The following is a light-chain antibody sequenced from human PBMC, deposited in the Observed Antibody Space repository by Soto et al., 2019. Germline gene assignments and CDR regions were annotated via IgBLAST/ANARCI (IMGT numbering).Light chain of an antibody. V-gene: IGKV3-20*01. J-gene: IGKJ1*01. CDR1: QSISSSD. CDR2: AAS. Sequence: EIVLTQSPGTLSLSPGERATLSCRVSQSISSSDLAWYQHRPGQAPRLLIYAASSRATGIPVRFSGSGSGTDFTLSISRLEPEDFAVYYCQHYGSSSWTFGQGTKVDIK. CDR3: QHYGSSSWT.